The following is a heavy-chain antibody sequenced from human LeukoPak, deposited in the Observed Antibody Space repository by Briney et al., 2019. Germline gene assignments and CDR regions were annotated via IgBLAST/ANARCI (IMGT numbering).Heavy chain of an antibody. D-gene: IGHD1-1*01. CDR2: INPNSGGT. CDR1: GYTFTGYY. V-gene: IGHV1-2*02. J-gene: IGHJ3*02. CDR3: ARVKRGERAFDI. Sequence: ASVKVSCKAPGYTFTGYYMHWVRQAPGQGLEWMGWINPNSGGTNYAQKFQGRVTMTRDTSISTAYMELSRLRSDDTAVYYCARVKRGERAFDIWGQGTMVTVSS.